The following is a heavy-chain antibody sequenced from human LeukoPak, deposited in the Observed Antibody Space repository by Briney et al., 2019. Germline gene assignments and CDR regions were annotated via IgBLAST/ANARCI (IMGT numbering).Heavy chain of an antibody. CDR1: GFTVSSNY. D-gene: IGHD2-21*02. CDR2: IYSGGST. V-gene: IGHV3-66*01. J-gene: IGHJ4*02. CDR3: ARDVSAGDPRGYFDY. Sequence: GGSLRLSCAASGFTVSSNYMSWVRQAPGKGLEWVSVIYSGGSTYYADSVKGRFTISRDNSKNTLYLQMNSLRAEDTAVYYCARDVSAGDPRGYFDYWGQGTLVTVSS.